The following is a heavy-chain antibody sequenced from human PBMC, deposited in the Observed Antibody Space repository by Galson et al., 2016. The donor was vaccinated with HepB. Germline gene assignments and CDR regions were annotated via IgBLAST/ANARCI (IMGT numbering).Heavy chain of an antibody. V-gene: IGHV3-7*01. J-gene: IGHJ4*02. CDR3: ARDRRGSGWYNDY. D-gene: IGHD6-19*01. CDR2: IKEEGSEG. Sequence: GEVLECVANIKEEGSEGYFVDSVKGRFTVSRDNAKNSLYLQMNSLRVDDTAVYYCARDRRGSGWYNDYWGQGTLVTVSS.